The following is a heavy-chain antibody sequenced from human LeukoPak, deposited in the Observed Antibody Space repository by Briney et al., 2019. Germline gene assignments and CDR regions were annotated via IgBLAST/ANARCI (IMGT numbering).Heavy chain of an antibody. J-gene: IGHJ3*02. D-gene: IGHD2-2*01. CDR1: GFTFSSYG. Sequence: GRSLRLSCAASGFTFSSYGMHWVRQAPGKGREGVAVIWYDGSNKYYADSVKGRFTISRDNSKNTLYLQMNRLRAEDTAVYYCARDQYCSSTSCYDRAFDIWGQGTMVTVSS. V-gene: IGHV3-33*01. CDR3: ARDQYCSSTSCYDRAFDI. CDR2: IWYDGSNK.